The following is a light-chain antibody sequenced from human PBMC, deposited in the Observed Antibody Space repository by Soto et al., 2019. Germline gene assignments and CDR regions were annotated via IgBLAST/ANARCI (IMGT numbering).Light chain of an antibody. CDR1: QSVSSNS. V-gene: IGKV3-20*01. J-gene: IGKJ5*01. CDR2: GAS. Sequence: EIVLTQSPDTLSLCPGERATLSWLARQSVSSNSLAWYHQKPGQPPRLLVYGASSRATGIPDRFSGSGSGTDFTLTITRLEPEDFAVYYCQQYGSSLITFGQGTRLEIK. CDR3: QQYGSSLIT.